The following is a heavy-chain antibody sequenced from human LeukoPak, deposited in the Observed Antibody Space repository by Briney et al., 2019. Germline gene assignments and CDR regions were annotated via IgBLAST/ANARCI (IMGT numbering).Heavy chain of an antibody. D-gene: IGHD1-26*01. Sequence: GGSLRLSCAASGFTFSNYAMNWVRQPPGRGPEWVSAISGSGGSTYYADSVKGRFTISRDNSKNTLYLQMNSLRAEDTAVYYCAKDLAGSGSYSFDYWGQGTLVTVSS. CDR3: AKDLAGSGSYSFDY. V-gene: IGHV3-23*01. CDR2: ISGSGGST. CDR1: GFTFSNYA. J-gene: IGHJ4*02.